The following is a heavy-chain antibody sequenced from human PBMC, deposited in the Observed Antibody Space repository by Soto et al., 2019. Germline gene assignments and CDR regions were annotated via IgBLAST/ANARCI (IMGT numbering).Heavy chain of an antibody. CDR2: IYPGDSDT. V-gene: IGHV5-51*01. CDR1: GYSFTSYW. Sequence: GESLKISCKGSGYSFTSYWIGWVRQMPGKGLEWIGIIYPGDSDTRYSPSFQGQVTISADKSISTAYLQWSSLKASDTAMYYWAKPCSVYYTNGVCTTRFDLWSEGALVTVSS. CDR3: AKPCSVYYTNGVCTTRFDL. D-gene: IGHD2-8*01. J-gene: IGHJ5*02.